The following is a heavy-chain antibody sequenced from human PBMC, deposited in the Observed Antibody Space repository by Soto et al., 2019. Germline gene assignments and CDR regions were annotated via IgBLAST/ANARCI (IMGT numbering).Heavy chain of an antibody. J-gene: IGHJ6*02. CDR1: GGAFSSYA. CDR3: ARDRIGCRISTSCLHYYYYGMDV. D-gene: IGHD2-2*01. CDR2: IIPIFGTA. V-gene: IGHV1-69*12. Sequence: QVQLVQSGAEVKKPGSSVKVSCKASGGAFSSYAISWVRQAPGQGLEWMGGIIPIFGTANYAQKFQGRVTITVDESTSTAYMELSSLRSEDTAVYYCARDRIGCRISTSCLHYYYYGMDVWGQGTTVTVSS.